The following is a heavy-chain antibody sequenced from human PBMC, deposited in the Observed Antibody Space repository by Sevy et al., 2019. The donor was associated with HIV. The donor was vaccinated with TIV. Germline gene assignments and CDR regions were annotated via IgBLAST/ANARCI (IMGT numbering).Heavy chain of an antibody. CDR1: GDSINNGDYY. V-gene: IGHV4-31*03. J-gene: IGHJ5*02. CDR2: IYYTGTT. D-gene: IGHD4-4*01. Sequence: SETLSLTCTVSGDSINNGDYYWSWIRQHPGKGLEWIRKIYYTGTTYYNPSLKSRLRISVERSENTLSLSLRSVTAADTAVYYCARTTVTTLSSARNNWFDPWGQGTLVTVSS. CDR3: ARTTVTTLSSARNNWFDP.